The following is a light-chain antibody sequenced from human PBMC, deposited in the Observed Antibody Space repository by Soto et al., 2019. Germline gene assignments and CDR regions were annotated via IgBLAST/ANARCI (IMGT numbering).Light chain of an antibody. V-gene: IGLV2-14*01. CDR3: YSYTSSSTYV. J-gene: IGLJ1*01. CDR1: GSDVGAYNY. Sequence: QSVLTQPASGSGSPGQSITISCSGTGSDVGAYNYVSWYQQHPAKAPKLMIYDVSNRPSGASDRFSGSKSGNTASLTISGLQAEDEADYYCYSYTSSSTYVFGSGTKVTVL. CDR2: DVS.